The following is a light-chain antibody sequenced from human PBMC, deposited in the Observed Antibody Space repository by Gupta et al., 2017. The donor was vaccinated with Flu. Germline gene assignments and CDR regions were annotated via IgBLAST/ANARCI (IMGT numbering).Light chain of an antibody. V-gene: IGKV3-11*01. Sequence: ERATLSCRASQSVSSYLAWYQQKPGQAPRLLIYDASVRATGTPARFSGSGSGTAFTLTISSLEPEDFAVYYCQQRSNWPPLTFGGGTKVEIK. CDR3: QQRSNWPPLT. J-gene: IGKJ4*01. CDR2: DAS. CDR1: QSVSSY.